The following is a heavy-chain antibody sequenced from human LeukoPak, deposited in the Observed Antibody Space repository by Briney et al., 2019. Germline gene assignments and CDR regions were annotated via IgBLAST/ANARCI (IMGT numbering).Heavy chain of an antibody. Sequence: AGGSLRLSCAASGFTLSSYTMNWVRQAPGKGLEWVANIKQDGSEKYYVDSVKGRFTISRDNAKNSLYLQMNSLRAEDTAVYYCAGGIFGVVTLNAFDIWGQGTMVTVSS. J-gene: IGHJ3*02. V-gene: IGHV3-7*04. CDR3: AGGIFGVVTLNAFDI. CDR1: GFTLSSYT. D-gene: IGHD3-3*01. CDR2: IKQDGSEK.